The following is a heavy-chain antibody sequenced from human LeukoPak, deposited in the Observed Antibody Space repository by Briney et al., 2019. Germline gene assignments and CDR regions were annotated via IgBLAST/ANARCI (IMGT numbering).Heavy chain of an antibody. Sequence: GRSLRLSCAASGFTFSSYGMHWVRQAPGKGLEWVAVIWYDGSNKYYADSVKGRFTISRDNSKNTLYLQMNSLRAEDTAVYYCARGTGRITIFSGFDYWGQGTLVTVSS. J-gene: IGHJ4*02. CDR3: ARGTGRITIFSGFDY. CDR2: IWYDGSNK. D-gene: IGHD3-9*01. CDR1: GFTFSSYG. V-gene: IGHV3-33*01.